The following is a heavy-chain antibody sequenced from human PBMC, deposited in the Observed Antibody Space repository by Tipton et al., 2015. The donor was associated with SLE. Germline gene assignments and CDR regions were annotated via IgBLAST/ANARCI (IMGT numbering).Heavy chain of an antibody. CDR2: IYYSGST. V-gene: IGHV4-39*07. D-gene: IGHD6-13*01. CDR3: ARTAPASRSFDL. J-gene: IGHJ2*01. CDR1: GGSISSSSYY. Sequence: LRLSCTVSGGSISSSSYYWGWIRQPPGKGLEWIGSIYYSGSTYYNPSLKSRVTISVDTSKNQFSLKLSSVTAADTAVYYCARTAPASRSFDLWGRGTLVTVSS.